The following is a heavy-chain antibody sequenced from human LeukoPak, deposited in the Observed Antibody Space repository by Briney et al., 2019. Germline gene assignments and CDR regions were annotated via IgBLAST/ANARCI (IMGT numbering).Heavy chain of an antibody. CDR3: ARASHGWYFDL. D-gene: IGHD6-6*01. CDR2: IYYSGST. Sequence: GSLRLSCAASGFIFSNYWMAWVRQAPGKGLEWIGSIYYSGSTYYNPSLKSRVTISVDTSKNQFSLKLSSVTAADTAVYYCARASHGWYFDLWGRGTLVTVSS. V-gene: IGHV4-39*07. J-gene: IGHJ2*01. CDR1: GFIFSNYW.